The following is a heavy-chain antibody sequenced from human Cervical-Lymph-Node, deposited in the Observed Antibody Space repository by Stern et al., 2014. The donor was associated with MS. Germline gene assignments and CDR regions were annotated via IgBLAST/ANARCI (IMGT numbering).Heavy chain of an antibody. J-gene: IGHJ6*02. D-gene: IGHD6-13*01. Sequence: MQLVESGGGVVQPGRSLRLSCAAAGFTFSNYGMHWVRQAPGKGLEWVAGIRYDGSNKYDADSVKGRFTISRDNSKNTLYLQMNSLRAEDTAVYYCARSSSPSPYYYYGMDVWGQGTTVTVSS. CDR2: IRYDGSNK. CDR1: GFTFSNYG. CDR3: ARSSSPSPYYYYGMDV. V-gene: IGHV3-33*01.